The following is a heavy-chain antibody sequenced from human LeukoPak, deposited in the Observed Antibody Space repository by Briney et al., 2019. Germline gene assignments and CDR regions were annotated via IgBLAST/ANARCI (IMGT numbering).Heavy chain of an antibody. Sequence: GGSLRLSCAASGFTVSSNYMSWVRQAPGKGLEWVSVIYSGGSTYYADSVKGRFTISRDNSKNTLYLQMNSLRAEDTAVYYCARSPSGELLYYYYYYMDVWGKGTTVTISS. V-gene: IGHV3-66*01. J-gene: IGHJ6*03. D-gene: IGHD1-26*01. CDR2: IYSGGST. CDR3: ARSPSGELLYYYYYYMDV. CDR1: GFTVSSNY.